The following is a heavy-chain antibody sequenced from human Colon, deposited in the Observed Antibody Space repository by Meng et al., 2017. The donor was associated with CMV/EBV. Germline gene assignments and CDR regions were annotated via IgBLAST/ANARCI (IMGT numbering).Heavy chain of an antibody. D-gene: IGHD3-3*01. CDR3: AKSLGITIFGVVIDRPRNYGMDV. CDR1: GFTFSSYS. J-gene: IGHJ6*02. Sequence: GESLKISCAASGFTFSSYSMNWVRQAPGKGLEWVSSITSSSSYIYYADSVKGRFTISRDNARNSLYLQMNSLRAEDTAVYYCAKSLGITIFGVVIDRPRNYGMDVWGQGITVTVSS. CDR2: ITSSSSYI. V-gene: IGHV3-21*01.